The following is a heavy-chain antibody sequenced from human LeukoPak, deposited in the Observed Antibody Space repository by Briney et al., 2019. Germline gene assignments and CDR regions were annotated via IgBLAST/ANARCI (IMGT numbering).Heavy chain of an antibody. Sequence: SETLSLTCTVSGGSISSYYWSWIRQPPGKGLKWIGYIYYSGSTNYNPSLKSRVTISVDTSKNQFSLKLSSVTAADTAVYYCARHQGVLGWFDPWGQGTLVTVSS. CDR3: ARHQGVLGWFDP. V-gene: IGHV4-59*08. J-gene: IGHJ5*02. CDR2: IYYSGST. CDR1: GGSISSYY. D-gene: IGHD2-15*01.